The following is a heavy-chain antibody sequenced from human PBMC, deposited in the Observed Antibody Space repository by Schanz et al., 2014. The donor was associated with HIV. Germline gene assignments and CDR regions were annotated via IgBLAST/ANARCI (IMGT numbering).Heavy chain of an antibody. V-gene: IGHV3-23*04. CDR2: ISESGGRS. CDR1: GFTFSDHY. Sequence: VQLVESGGGVVQPGGSLRLSCAASGFTFSDHYMDWVRQAPGKGLEWVSSISESGGRSYYADSVNGRFTISRDNSKNTLYLQMTTLRTEDTAVYYCAKPEYDSSGNSQSHFDYWGQGTLVTVSS. D-gene: IGHD3-22*01. J-gene: IGHJ4*02. CDR3: AKPEYDSSGNSQSHFDY.